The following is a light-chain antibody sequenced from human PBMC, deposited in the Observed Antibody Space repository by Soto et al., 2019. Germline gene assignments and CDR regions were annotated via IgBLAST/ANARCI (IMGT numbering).Light chain of an antibody. Sequence: QSVLTQPASVSGSPGQSITISCTGTSSDVGGYNYVSWFQQHPGKAPKLKIYEVSNRPSGVSNRFSGSKSGYTASLTISELQAEDEADYYCTSFTSSSTRVFGGGTK. CDR3: TSFTSSSTRV. CDR2: EVS. J-gene: IGLJ3*02. CDR1: SSDVGGYNY. V-gene: IGLV2-14*03.